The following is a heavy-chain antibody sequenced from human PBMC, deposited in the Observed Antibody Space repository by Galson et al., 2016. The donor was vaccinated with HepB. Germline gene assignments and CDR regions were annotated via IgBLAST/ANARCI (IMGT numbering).Heavy chain of an antibody. CDR3: ARVHFWSGYYLDY. CDR2: ITTYNGNT. Sequence: SVKVSCKASGYTFTNYGISWVRRAPGHGLEWVGWITTYNGNTNYAQKFQDRVTMTTDTSTSTAYMELRSLRSDDTAVYYCARVHFWSGYYLDYWGQGTLVTVSS. CDR1: GYTFTNYG. D-gene: IGHD3-3*02. V-gene: IGHV1-18*01. J-gene: IGHJ4*02.